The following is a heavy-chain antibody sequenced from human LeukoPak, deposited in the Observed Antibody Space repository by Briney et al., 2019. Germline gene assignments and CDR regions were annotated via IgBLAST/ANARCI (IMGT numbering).Heavy chain of an antibody. CDR2: ISYSGST. CDR3: ARGWYGDY. J-gene: IGHJ4*02. CDR1: GGSISSSSYY. V-gene: IGHV4-39*07. D-gene: IGHD3-10*01. Sequence: SETLSLTCTVSGGSISSSSYYWGWIRQPPGTGLEWIGSISYSGSTYYNPSLKSRVTISVDTSKNQFSLKLSSVTAADTAVYYCARGWYGDYWGQGTLVTVSS.